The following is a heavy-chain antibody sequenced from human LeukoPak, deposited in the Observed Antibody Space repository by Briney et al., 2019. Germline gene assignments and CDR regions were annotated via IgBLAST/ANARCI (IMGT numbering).Heavy chain of an antibody. CDR2: ISSSSSYI. V-gene: IGHV3-21*01. D-gene: IGHD1-7*01. J-gene: IGHJ4*02. Sequence: GGSLRLSCAASGFTFSSYSMNWVRQAPGKGLEWVSSISSSSSYIYYADPVKGRFTISRDNAKNSLYLQMNSLRAEDTAVYYCAKLITGTTTGGFDYWGQGTLVTVSS. CDR1: GFTFSSYS. CDR3: AKLITGTTTGGFDY.